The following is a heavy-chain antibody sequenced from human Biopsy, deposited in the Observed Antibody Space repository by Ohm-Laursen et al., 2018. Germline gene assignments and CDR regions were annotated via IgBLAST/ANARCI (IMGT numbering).Heavy chain of an antibody. Sequence: VASVKVSCKVSGYTLTSYGISWVRQAPGQGLEWMGWIDPEIGNTIYAQNIQGRATMTTDTSTNTAYMEVTSLRSDDTAVYYCARAKLEPVYYYYGMDVWGQGTTVTVSS. J-gene: IGHJ6*02. D-gene: IGHD1-1*01. CDR1: GYTLTSYG. CDR2: IDPEIGNT. CDR3: ARAKLEPVYYYYGMDV. V-gene: IGHV1-18*01.